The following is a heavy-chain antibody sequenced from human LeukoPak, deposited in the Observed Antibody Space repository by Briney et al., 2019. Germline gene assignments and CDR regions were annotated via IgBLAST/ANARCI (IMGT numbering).Heavy chain of an antibody. CDR2: IYYSGST. CDR3: ARPDSSGYYFDY. Sequence: SETLSLTCTVSGGSISSSSYYWGWIRQPPGKGLEWIGSIYYSGSTYYNPSLKSRVTISVDTSKNQFSLKLSSVTAADTAVYYCARPDSSGYYFDYWGQGTLVTVSS. D-gene: IGHD3-22*01. CDR1: GGSISSSSYY. J-gene: IGHJ4*02. V-gene: IGHV4-39*01.